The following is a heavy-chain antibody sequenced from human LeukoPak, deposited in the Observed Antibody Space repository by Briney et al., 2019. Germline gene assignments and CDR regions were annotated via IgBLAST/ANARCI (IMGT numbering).Heavy chain of an antibody. Sequence: GGSLRLSCAASGFTFGSYAMSWVRQAPGKGLEWVSLISDSGASTYYADFVKGRFTISRDNSKNTLYLQMNSLRAEDTAVYYCASSLRFLECFISWGQGSLVTVSP. D-gene: IGHD3-3*01. CDR3: ASSLRFLECFIS. CDR1: GFTFGSYA. J-gene: IGHJ5*02. CDR2: ISDSGAST. V-gene: IGHV3-23*01.